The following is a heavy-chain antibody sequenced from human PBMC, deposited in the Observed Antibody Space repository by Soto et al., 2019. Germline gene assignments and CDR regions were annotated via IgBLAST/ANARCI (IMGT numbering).Heavy chain of an antibody. Sequence: SETLSLTCTVSGGSISSGGYYWSWIRQHPGKGLEWIGYIYYSGSTYYNPSLKSRVTISVDTSKYQFSLKLSSVTAADTAVYYCARDRAGWSGQYGMDVWGQGTTVTVSS. CDR3: ARDRAGWSGQYGMDV. CDR1: GGSISSGGYY. J-gene: IGHJ6*02. D-gene: IGHD3-3*01. V-gene: IGHV4-31*03. CDR2: IYYSGST.